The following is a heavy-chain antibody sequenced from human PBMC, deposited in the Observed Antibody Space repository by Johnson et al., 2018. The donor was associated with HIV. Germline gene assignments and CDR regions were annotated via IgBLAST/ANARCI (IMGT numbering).Heavy chain of an antibody. V-gene: IGHV3-13*01. CDR2: IGTAGDT. J-gene: IGHJ3*02. CDR3: AGERVAVTGPTRALDI. Sequence: VQLVESGGGLVQPGGSLRLSCAVSGFTVNGNYMSWVRQAPGKGLEWVSAIGTAGDTYYPGSVKGRFTISRDNAKNSLYLQMNSLRAEDTAVYYCAGERVAVTGPTRALDIWGQGTMVIVSS. CDR1: GFTVNGNY. D-gene: IGHD6-19*01.